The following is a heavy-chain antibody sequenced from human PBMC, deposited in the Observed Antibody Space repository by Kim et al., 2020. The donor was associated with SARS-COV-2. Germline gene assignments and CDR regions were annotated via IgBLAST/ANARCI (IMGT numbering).Heavy chain of an antibody. J-gene: IGHJ2*01. Sequence: GGSLRLSCAASGFTFSSYWMSWVRQAPGKGLEWVANIKQDGSEKYYVDSVKGRFTISRDNAKNSLYLQMNSLRAEDTAVYYCARDRDTPLDYYDSSGYYSWYFDLWGRGTLVTVSS. CDR1: GFTFSSYW. D-gene: IGHD3-22*01. CDR3: ARDRDTPLDYYDSSGYYSWYFDL. CDR2: IKQDGSEK. V-gene: IGHV3-7*01.